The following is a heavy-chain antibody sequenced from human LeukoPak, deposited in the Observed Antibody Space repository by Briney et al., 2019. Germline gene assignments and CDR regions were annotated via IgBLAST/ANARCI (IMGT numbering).Heavy chain of an antibody. CDR1: GGTFSSYA. V-gene: IGHV1-69*05. J-gene: IGHJ5*02. D-gene: IGHD2-15*01. Sequence: GASVKVSCKASGGTFSSYAISWVRQAPGQGLEWMGGVIPIFGTANYAQKFQGRVSITTDESTSTAYMELSSLRSEDTAVYYCARDFQYCSGGSCYSSWFDPWGQGILVTVSS. CDR2: VIPIFGTA. CDR3: ARDFQYCSGGSCYSSWFDP.